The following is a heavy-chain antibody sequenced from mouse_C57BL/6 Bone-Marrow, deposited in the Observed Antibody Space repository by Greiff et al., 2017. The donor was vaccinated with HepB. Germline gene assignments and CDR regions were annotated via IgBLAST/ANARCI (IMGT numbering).Heavy chain of an antibody. V-gene: IGHV1-59*01. J-gene: IGHJ4*01. CDR2: IDPSDSYT. D-gene: IGHD1-1*01. CDR3: ARAPLYINLGMDY. CDR1: GYTFTSYW. Sequence: QVQLQQPGAELVRPGTSVKLSCKASGYTFTSYWMHWVKQRPGQGLEWIGVIDPSDSYTNYNQKFKGKATLTVDTSSSTAYMQLSSLTSEDSAVYYCARAPLYINLGMDYWGQGTSVTVSS.